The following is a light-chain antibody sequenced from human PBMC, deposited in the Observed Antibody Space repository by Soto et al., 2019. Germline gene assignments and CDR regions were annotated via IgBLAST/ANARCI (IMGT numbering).Light chain of an antibody. V-gene: IGKV1-5*01. CDR3: QHYDSYPYT. Sequence: DIQMTQSPSTLSASVGDTVTITCRASQSISTWMAWYQQKPGKAPKLLMFDASTLSGGVPSRFSGSASGTVFTLTISSLQPDDFATYYCQHYDSYPYTFGQGTKVEI. J-gene: IGKJ2*01. CDR1: QSISTW. CDR2: DAS.